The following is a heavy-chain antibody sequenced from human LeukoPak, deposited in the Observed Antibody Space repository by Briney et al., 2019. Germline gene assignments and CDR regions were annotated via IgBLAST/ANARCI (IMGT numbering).Heavy chain of an antibody. CDR2: IIPIFGTA. J-gene: IGHJ4*02. D-gene: IGHD3-22*01. V-gene: IGHV1-69*06. CDR1: GGTFSSYT. CDR3: ARVGHYYDSSGSSHYFDY. Sequence: SVKVSCKASGGTFSSYTISWVRQAPGQGLEWMGGIIPIFGTANYAQKFQGRVTITADKSTSTAYMELSSLRSEDTAVYYCARVGHYYDSSGSSHYFDYWGQGTLVTVSS.